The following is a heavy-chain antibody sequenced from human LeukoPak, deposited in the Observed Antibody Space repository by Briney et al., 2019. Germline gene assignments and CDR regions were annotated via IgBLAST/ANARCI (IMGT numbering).Heavy chain of an antibody. CDR3: ARGRQCSSTSCEFDY. J-gene: IGHJ4*02. D-gene: IGHD2-2*01. Sequence: SETLSLTCAAYGGSFSGYYWSWIRQPPGKGLEWIGEINHSGSTSYNPSLKSRVTISVDTSKNQFSLKLSSVTAADTAVYYCARGRQCSSTSCEFDYWGQGTLVTVSS. V-gene: IGHV4-34*01. CDR2: INHSGST. CDR1: GGSFSGYY.